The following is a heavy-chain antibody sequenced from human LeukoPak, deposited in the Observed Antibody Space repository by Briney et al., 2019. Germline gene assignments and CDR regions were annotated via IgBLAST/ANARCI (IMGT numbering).Heavy chain of an antibody. CDR1: GFTFSSYA. Sequence: GGSLRLSCAASGFTFSSYAMHWVRQAPGKGLEWVAVISYDGSNKYYADSVKGRFTISRDNSKNTLYLQVNSLRAEDTAVYYCARGIHCSGGSCYDTGFDYWGQGTLVTVSS. J-gene: IGHJ4*02. CDR2: ISYDGSNK. D-gene: IGHD2-15*01. V-gene: IGHV3-30*04. CDR3: ARGIHCSGGSCYDTGFDY.